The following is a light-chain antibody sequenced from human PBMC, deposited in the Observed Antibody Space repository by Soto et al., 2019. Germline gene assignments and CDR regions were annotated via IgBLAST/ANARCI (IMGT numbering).Light chain of an antibody. CDR2: GAS. J-gene: IGKJ1*01. CDR1: QSVSGN. CDR3: QQYNNWPPWT. V-gene: IGKV3-15*01. Sequence: EIVMTQSPATLSVSPGERATLSCRASQSVSGNLAWYQQKPGQAPRLLIYGASTRATGIPARFSGSGSGTEVTLTISSLQSEDFAVYYCQQYNNWPPWTFGQGTEVEIK.